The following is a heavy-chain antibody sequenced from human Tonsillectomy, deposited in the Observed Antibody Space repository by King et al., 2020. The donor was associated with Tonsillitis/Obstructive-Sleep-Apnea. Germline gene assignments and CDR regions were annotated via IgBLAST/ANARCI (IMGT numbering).Heavy chain of an antibody. Sequence: VQLVESGAEVKKPGESLKISCKGSGYSFSTYWIGWVRQMPGKGLEWMGIIYPGDSDTRYTPSFQGQVTISADKSISTAYLQWSGLKASDTAMYYCARRSNFFGSSSDFDNWGQGTLVTVSS. D-gene: IGHD3-22*01. CDR3: ARRSNFFGSSSDFDN. J-gene: IGHJ4*02. V-gene: IGHV5-51*01. CDR2: IYPGDSDT. CDR1: GYSFSTYW.